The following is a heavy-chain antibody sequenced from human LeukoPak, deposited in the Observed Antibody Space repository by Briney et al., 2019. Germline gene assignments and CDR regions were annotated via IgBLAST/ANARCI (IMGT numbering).Heavy chain of an antibody. Sequence: ASVKVSCKASGGTFSSYAISWVRQAPGQGPEWMGGIIPIFGTANYAQKFQGRVTITTDESTSTAYMELSSLRSEDTAVYYCARDGDSYGYDYWGQGTLVTVSS. V-gene: IGHV1-69*05. D-gene: IGHD5-18*01. J-gene: IGHJ4*02. CDR2: IIPIFGTA. CDR3: ARDGDSYGYDY. CDR1: GGTFSSYA.